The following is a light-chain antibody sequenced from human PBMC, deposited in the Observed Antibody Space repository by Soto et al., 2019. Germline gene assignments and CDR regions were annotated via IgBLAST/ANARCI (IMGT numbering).Light chain of an antibody. CDR2: GAS. CDR3: QQYASSPLT. Sequence: EIGLTQSPGTLSLSSGERATLSCRASQSVRSNYLAWYQQKPGQAPRLLIYGASSRATGIPDRFGGSGSGTDFTLTISRLEAEDFAVYYCQQYASSPLTFGGGTKVEIK. V-gene: IGKV3-20*01. J-gene: IGKJ4*01. CDR1: QSVRSNY.